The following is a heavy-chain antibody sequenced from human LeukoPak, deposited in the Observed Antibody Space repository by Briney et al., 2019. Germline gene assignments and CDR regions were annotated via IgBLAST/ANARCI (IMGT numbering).Heavy chain of an antibody. V-gene: IGHV6-1*01. CDR1: GDSVSSNSAA. CDR3: AREGGYDKFASYWYFDL. Sequence: KCSQTLSLTCAISGDSVSSNSAAWNWIRQSPSRGLEWLGRTYYRSKWHNDYEVSVTSRITINPDTSTNQFSLQLTSVTPDDTAVYYCAREGGYDKFASYWYFDLWGRGTLVTVSS. J-gene: IGHJ2*01. D-gene: IGHD5-12*01. CDR2: TYYRSKWHN.